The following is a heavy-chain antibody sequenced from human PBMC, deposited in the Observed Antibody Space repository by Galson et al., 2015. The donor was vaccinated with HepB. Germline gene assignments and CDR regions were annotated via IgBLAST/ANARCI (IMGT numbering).Heavy chain of an antibody. V-gene: IGHV5-51*01. CDR1: GYSFSYYW. D-gene: IGHD1-26*01. CDR2: IYPGDSDT. CDR3: ARHLGWEENGWFDP. Sequence: QSGAEVKKPGESLKISCKGSGYSFSYYWIAWVRQMPGKGLEWMGIIYPGDSDTRYNPSFQGHVTISADKSINTTYLQWRSLEASDTAIYYCARHLGWEENGWFDPWGQGTLVTVSS. J-gene: IGHJ5*02.